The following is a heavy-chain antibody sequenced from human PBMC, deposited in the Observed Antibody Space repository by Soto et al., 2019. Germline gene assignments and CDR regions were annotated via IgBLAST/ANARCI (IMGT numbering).Heavy chain of an antibody. CDR1: GGSISSGGYY. CDR3: ARDKSAVGMDV. Sequence: SETLSLTCTVSGGSISSGGYYWSWIRHHPGKGLEWIGYIHYSGSTYYNPSLKSRVVISADRSKNQFSLKLSSVTAADTAVYYCARDKSAVGMDVWGQGTTVTVSS. J-gene: IGHJ6*02. V-gene: IGHV4-31*03. CDR2: IHYSGST.